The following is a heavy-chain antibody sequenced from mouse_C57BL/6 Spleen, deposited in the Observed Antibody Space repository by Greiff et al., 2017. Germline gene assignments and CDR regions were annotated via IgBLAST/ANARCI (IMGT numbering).Heavy chain of an antibody. D-gene: IGHD1-1*01. J-gene: IGHJ3*01. CDR2: IDPETGGT. CDR1: GYTFTDYE. V-gene: IGHV1-15*01. CDR3: TREELLRGFAY. Sequence: QVQLQQSGAELVRPGASVTLSCKASGYTFTDYEMHWVKQTPVHGLEWIGAIDPETGGTAYNQKFKGKAILTADKSSSTAYMGLRSLTSEDSAVYYGTREELLRGFAYWGQGTLVTVSA.